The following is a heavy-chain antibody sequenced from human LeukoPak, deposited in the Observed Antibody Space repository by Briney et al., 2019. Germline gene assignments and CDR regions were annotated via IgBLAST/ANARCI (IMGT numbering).Heavy chain of an antibody. D-gene: IGHD2-21*02. V-gene: IGHV3-23*01. J-gene: IGHJ4*02. CDR2: IIGNGERT. CDR1: GFTFSSSD. CDR3: ARVPWAGDRG. Sequence: GGSLRLSCAASGFTFSSSDMSWVRQAPGKGLEWVSAIIGNGERTYYTDSVKGRFTISRDNSKNTLYLQMNSLRAEGTAVYYCARVPWAGDRGWGQGTLVTVSS.